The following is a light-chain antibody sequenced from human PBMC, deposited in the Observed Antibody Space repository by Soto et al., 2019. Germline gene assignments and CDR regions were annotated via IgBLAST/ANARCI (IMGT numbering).Light chain of an antibody. CDR1: QSVSSTY. Sequence: EIVLTQSPGTLSLSPGERATLSCRASQSVSSTYLAWYQQKPGQAPRLLIYGASSRATGIPDRFSGSGSGTDFTLTISRLESEDFAVYYCQQFGNSVLTFGGGTKVEIK. CDR2: GAS. CDR3: QQFGNSVLT. J-gene: IGKJ4*01. V-gene: IGKV3-20*01.